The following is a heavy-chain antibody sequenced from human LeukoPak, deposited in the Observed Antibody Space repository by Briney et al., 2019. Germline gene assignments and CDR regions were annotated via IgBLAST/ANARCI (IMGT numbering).Heavy chain of an antibody. J-gene: IGHJ4*02. CDR3: AKDRGYYDSRAFDY. CDR1: GFTFSSSA. D-gene: IGHD3-22*01. V-gene: IGHV3-23*01. CDR2: ISASGGST. Sequence: GGSLRLSCAASGFTFSSSAMSWVRQVPGKGLEWVSGISASGGSTSYADSVRGRFTTSRDNSKNTLYVQMNSLRDEDTAVYYCAKDRGYYDSRAFDYWGQGSLVTVSS.